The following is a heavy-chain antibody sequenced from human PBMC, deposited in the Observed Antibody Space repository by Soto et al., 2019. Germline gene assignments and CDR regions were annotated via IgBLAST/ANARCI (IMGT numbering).Heavy chain of an antibody. V-gene: IGHV3-23*01. CDR1: GFTFSSYA. CDR3: ADWDWNYCSGGSCYPRGYYYGMDV. D-gene: IGHD2-15*01. J-gene: IGHJ6*02. Sequence: PGGSPRLSCAASGFTFSSYAMSWVRQAPGKGLEWVSAISGSGGSTYYADSVKGRFTISRDNSKNTLYLQMNSLRAEDTAVYYCADWDWNYCSGGSCYPRGYYYGMDVWGQGTTVTVSS. CDR2: ISGSGGST.